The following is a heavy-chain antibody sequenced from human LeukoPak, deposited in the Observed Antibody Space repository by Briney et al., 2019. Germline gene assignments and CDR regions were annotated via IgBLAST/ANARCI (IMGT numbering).Heavy chain of an antibody. Sequence: GGSLRLSCAASGFTFSSYEMNWVRQAPGKGLEWVSYISSSGSTIYYADSVKGRFTISRDSAKNSLYLQMNSLRAEDTAVYYCARAYYDILTGYYWYYFDYWGQGTLVTVSS. CDR1: GFTFSSYE. D-gene: IGHD3-9*01. V-gene: IGHV3-48*03. CDR3: ARAYYDILTGYYWYYFDY. J-gene: IGHJ4*02. CDR2: ISSSGSTI.